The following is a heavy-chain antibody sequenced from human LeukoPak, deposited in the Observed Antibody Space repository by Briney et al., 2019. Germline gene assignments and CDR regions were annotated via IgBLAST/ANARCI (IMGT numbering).Heavy chain of an antibody. CDR1: GYTFTSYA. CDR3: ARDLKLARLYDILTGYLFGFDP. V-gene: IGHV1-3*03. D-gene: IGHD3-9*01. Sequence: ASVKVSCKASGYTFTSYAMHWVRQAPGQRLEWMGWINAGNGNTKYSQEFQGRVTITRDTSASTAYMELSSLRSEDTAVYYCARDLKLARLYDILTGYLFGFDPWGQGTLVTVSS. CDR2: INAGNGNT. J-gene: IGHJ5*02.